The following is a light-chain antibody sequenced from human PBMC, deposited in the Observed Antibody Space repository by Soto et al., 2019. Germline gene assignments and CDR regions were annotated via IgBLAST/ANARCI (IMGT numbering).Light chain of an antibody. CDR1: KLGDKY. V-gene: IGLV3-1*01. CDR3: QAWDSTTVV. Sequence: SYELTQPPSVSVSPGQTASITCSGDKLGDKYAYWYQQKPGHSPVLVIYQDIKRPSGIPERFSGSNSGNTATLTIRGTQAMDEADYYCQAWDSTTVVIGGGTKLTVL. J-gene: IGLJ2*01. CDR2: QDI.